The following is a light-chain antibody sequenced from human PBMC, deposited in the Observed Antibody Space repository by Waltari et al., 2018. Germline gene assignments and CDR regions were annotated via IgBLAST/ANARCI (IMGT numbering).Light chain of an antibody. CDR1: RGDVGGYDY. Sequence: QSVLTQPASVSGSPGQSITISCTGTRGDVGGYDYVSWYHQQPGKAPNLMIYDVKNPPSGVSTRFSVSKSGDTASLTISVLQAEDEADYYCSSYAVTATLLFGGGTTLTVL. CDR3: SSYAVTATLL. J-gene: IGLJ2*01. V-gene: IGLV2-14*03. CDR2: DVK.